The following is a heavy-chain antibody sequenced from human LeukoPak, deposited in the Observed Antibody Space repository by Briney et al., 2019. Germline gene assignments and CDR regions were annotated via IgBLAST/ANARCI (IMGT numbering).Heavy chain of an antibody. CDR2: ISAYNGNT. D-gene: IGHD4-23*01. J-gene: IGHJ5*02. CDR1: GYTFTSYG. Sequence: GASVKVSCKASGYTFTSYGISWVRQAPGQGLEWMGWISAYNGNTNYAQKLQGRVTTTTDTSTSTAYMELRSLRSDDTAVYYCARAISRGYGGTSDWFDPWGQGTLVTVSS. V-gene: IGHV1-18*01. CDR3: ARAISRGYGGTSDWFDP.